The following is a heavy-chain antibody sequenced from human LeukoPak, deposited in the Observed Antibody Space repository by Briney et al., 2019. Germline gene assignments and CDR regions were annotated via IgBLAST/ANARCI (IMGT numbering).Heavy chain of an antibody. CDR1: GFTFSRYA. CDR2: ITGSGGST. J-gene: IGHJ3*02. CDR3: ARGGSSWDFAFDI. V-gene: IGHV3-23*01. Sequence: GGSLRLSCTVSGFTFSRYAMTWVRQAPGKGLEWVSAITGSGGSTYYADSVKGRFSISRDNSKNTLYLQMNSLRAEDTAVYYCARGGSSWDFAFDIWGQGTMVIVSS. D-gene: IGHD6-13*01.